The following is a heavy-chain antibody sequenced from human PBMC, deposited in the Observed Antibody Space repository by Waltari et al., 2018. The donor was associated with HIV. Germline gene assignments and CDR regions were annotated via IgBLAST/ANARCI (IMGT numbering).Heavy chain of an antibody. CDR1: GFNFSAFG. Sequence: QVQLEESGGGVVQSGRSLSLTCVASGFNFSAFGMQWLRQAPGKGLEWVAVISYDGHNKQYADSVKGRFTISRDNSNSTLFLQMSSLRPDDTAVYYCAKDLVTRGFFYFYGMHVWGQGTTVTVSS. D-gene: IGHD3-10*01. CDR2: ISYDGHNK. CDR3: AKDLVTRGFFYFYGMHV. J-gene: IGHJ6*02. V-gene: IGHV3-30*18.